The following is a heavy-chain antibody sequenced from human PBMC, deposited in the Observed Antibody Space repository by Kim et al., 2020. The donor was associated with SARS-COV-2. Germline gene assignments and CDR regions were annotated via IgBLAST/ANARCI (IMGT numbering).Heavy chain of an antibody. J-gene: IGHJ4*02. CDR3: ATSPGEEFDY. CDR2: IYITGTT. V-gene: IGHV4-39*07. CDR1: GASISNKNYY. D-gene: IGHD7-27*01. Sequence: SETLSLTCAVSGASISNKNYYWAWIRQSPGKGLEWIGSIYITGTTYYNPSLQSRAIISVDRSKNELSLTLASVTAADTAVFYCATSPGEEFDYWGQGTLV.